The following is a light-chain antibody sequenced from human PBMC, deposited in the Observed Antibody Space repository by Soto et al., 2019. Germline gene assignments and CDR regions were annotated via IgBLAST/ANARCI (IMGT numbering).Light chain of an antibody. V-gene: IGKV3-20*01. CDR1: QSVSSNY. J-gene: IGKJ3*01. CDR2: AAS. Sequence: EIVVTQSPGTLSLSPGERATLSCRASQSVSSNYLAWYQQKPGQAPRLLIYAASSRASDIPDRFSGSGSGTDFTLIISRLEPEDFAMYDCQQYGSTPFTFGPGTKVDVK. CDR3: QQYGSTPFT.